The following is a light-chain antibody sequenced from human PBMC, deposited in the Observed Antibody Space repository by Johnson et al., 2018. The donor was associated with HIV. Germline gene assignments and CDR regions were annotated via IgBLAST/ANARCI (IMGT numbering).Light chain of an antibody. J-gene: IGLJ1*01. CDR1: SSDMGNYA. Sequence: QSVLTQPPSVSGAPGQRVTISCSGSSSDMGNYAVSWYQQLPGTAPKLLIYDNDKRPSGISDRFSASKSGTSATLGITGLQTGDEADYYCGTWDSSLSAYVFGTGTKVTVL. CDR2: DND. V-gene: IGLV1-51*01. CDR3: GTWDSSLSAYV.